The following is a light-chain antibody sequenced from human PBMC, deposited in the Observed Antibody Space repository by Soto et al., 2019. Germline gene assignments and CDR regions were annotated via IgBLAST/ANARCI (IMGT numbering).Light chain of an antibody. Sequence: QSLSPRERGNLSRRASQSVRSNHLAWYQQKPDQAPRLIIYGASRRATGIPDRFSGSGSGTEFTLTISRLEPEDFAVYYCQQYGSSPWTFGQGTKVDIK. CDR3: QQYGSSPWT. V-gene: IGKV3-20*01. J-gene: IGKJ1*01. CDR1: QSVRSNH. CDR2: GAS.